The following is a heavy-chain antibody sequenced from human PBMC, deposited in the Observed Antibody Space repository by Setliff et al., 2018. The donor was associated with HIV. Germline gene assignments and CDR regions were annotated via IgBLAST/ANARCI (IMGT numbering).Heavy chain of an antibody. J-gene: IGHJ4*02. D-gene: IGHD7-27*01. CDR3: ARDANWERGSHYFDY. CDR1: GFTFSSYW. CDR2: IKQDGSEK. V-gene: IGHV3-7*01. Sequence: PGGSLRLSCAASGFTFSSYWMSWVRQAPGKGLGWVANIKQDGSEKYYVDSVKGRFTISRDNAKNSLYLQMNSLRAEDTAVYYCARDANWERGSHYFDYWGQGTLVTVSS.